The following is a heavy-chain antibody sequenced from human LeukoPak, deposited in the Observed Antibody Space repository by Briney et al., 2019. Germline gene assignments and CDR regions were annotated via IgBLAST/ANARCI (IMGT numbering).Heavy chain of an antibody. V-gene: IGHV1-8*01. CDR3: ARVTFFGVVIMIDYGMDV. J-gene: IGHJ6*02. CDR1: GYTFTSYD. D-gene: IGHD3-3*01. CDR2: MNPNSGNT. Sequence: ASVKVSCKASGYTFTSYDINWVRQATGQGLELMGWMNPNSGNTGYAQKFQGRVTMTRNTSISTAYMELSSLRSEDTAVYYCARVTFFGVVIMIDYGMDVWGQGTTVTVSS.